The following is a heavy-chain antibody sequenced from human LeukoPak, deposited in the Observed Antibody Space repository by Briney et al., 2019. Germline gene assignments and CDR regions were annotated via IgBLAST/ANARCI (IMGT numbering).Heavy chain of an antibody. V-gene: IGHV4-34*01. J-gene: IGHJ4*02. Sequence: ASETLSLTCAIYGGSFSGYYWNWIRQPPGKGLEWIGEINHSGSTNYNPSLKSRATISVDTSKNQFSLKLSSVTAADTAVYYCARGSGSSGNYDFWSGYYTDYWGQGTLVTVSS. D-gene: IGHD3-3*01. CDR1: GGSFSGYY. CDR3: ARGSGSSGNYDFWSGYYTDY. CDR2: INHSGST.